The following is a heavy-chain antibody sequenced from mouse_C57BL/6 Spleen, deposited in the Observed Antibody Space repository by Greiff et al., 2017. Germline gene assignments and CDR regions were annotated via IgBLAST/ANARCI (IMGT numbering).Heavy chain of an antibody. D-gene: IGHD2-5*01. CDR3: ARWTYYSNYDWFAY. CDR2: IHPNSGST. V-gene: IGHV1-64*01. CDR1: GYTFTSYW. Sequence: QVQLQQPGAELVKPGASVKLSCKASGYTFTSYWMHWVKQRPGQGLEWIGMIHPNSGSTNYNEKFKSKATLTVDKSSSTAYIQLSSLTSEDSAVYDCARWTYYSNYDWFAYWGQGTLVTVSA. J-gene: IGHJ3*01.